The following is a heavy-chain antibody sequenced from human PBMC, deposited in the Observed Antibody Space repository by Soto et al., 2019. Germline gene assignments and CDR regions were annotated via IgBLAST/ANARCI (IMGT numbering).Heavy chain of an antibody. D-gene: IGHD3-10*01. CDR3: ARRAMVRGNGWFDP. CDR2: IIPILGIA. Sequence: QVQLVQSGADVKKPGSSVKVSCKASGGTFSSYTISWVRQAPGQGLEWMGRIIPILGIANYAQKFQGRVTITADKSTSTAYMELSSLRSEDTAVYYCARRAMVRGNGWFDPWGQGTLVTVSS. V-gene: IGHV1-69*02. CDR1: GGTFSSYT. J-gene: IGHJ5*02.